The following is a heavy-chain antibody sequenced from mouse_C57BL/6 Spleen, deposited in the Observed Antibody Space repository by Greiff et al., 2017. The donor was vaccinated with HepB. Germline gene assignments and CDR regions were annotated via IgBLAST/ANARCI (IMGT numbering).Heavy chain of an antibody. V-gene: IGHV5-9-1*02. Sequence: EVKVVESGEGLVKPGGSLKLSCAASGFTFSSYAMSWVRQTPEKRLEWVAYISSGGDYIYYADTVKGRFTISRDNARNTLYLQMSSLKSEDTAMYYCTRDSYDYDGGGDYWGQGTSVTVSS. CDR2: ISSGGDYI. CDR1: GFTFSSYA. J-gene: IGHJ4*01. D-gene: IGHD2-4*01. CDR3: TRDSYDYDGGGDY.